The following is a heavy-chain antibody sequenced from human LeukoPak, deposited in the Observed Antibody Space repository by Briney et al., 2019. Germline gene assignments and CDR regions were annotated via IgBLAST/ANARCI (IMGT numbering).Heavy chain of an antibody. CDR1: GFTFSRHW. J-gene: IGHJ4*02. Sequence: GGSLRLSCAASGFTFSRHWMSWVRQAPGKGLEWVSYISSSGSTIYYADSVKGRFTISRDNAKNSLYLQMNSLRAEDTAVYYCATTLGLWFGDPVGYFDYWGQGTLVTVSS. V-gene: IGHV3-48*04. CDR2: ISSSGSTI. D-gene: IGHD3-10*01. CDR3: ATTLGLWFGDPVGYFDY.